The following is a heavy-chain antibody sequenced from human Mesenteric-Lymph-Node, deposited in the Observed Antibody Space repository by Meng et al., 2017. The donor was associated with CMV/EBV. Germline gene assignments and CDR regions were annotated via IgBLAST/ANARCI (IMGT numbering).Heavy chain of an antibody. V-gene: IGHV1-69*06. CDR2: IIPIFGTA. Sequence: SCKASGGTFSSYAISWVRQVRGQGHRWMGGIIPIFGTANYAQKFQGRVTITADKSTSTAYMELSSLRSEDTAVYYCARVGYYYGMDVWGQGTTVTVSS. CDR3: ARVGYYYGMDV. CDR1: GGTFSSYA. J-gene: IGHJ6*02.